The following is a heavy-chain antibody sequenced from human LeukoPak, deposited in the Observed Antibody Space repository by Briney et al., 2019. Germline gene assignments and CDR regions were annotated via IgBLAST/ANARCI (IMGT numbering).Heavy chain of an antibody. CDR3: ARDRLVGNYYDSSGYRPLLPDY. Sequence: SETLSLTCAVYGGSFSGYYWSWIRQPPGKGLEWIGSIYYSGSTYYNPSLKSRVTISVDTSKNQFSLKLSSVTAADTAVYYCARDRLVGNYYDSSGYRPLLPDYWGQGTLVTVSS. D-gene: IGHD3-22*01. V-gene: IGHV4-34*01. CDR2: IYYSGST. CDR1: GGSFSGYY. J-gene: IGHJ4*02.